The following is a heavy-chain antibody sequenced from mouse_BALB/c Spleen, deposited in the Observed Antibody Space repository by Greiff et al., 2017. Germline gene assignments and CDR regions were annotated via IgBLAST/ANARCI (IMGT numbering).Heavy chain of an antibody. CDR3: NAGYGSTSDY. Sequence: EVQLQQSGAELVRSGASVKMSCTASGFTITDYYMHWVKQRPEQGLEWIGWIDPENGATEYAPKFQGKATMTEDTSSNTAYLQLSSLTSEDTAVYYCNAGYGSTSDYWGQGTTLTVSA. D-gene: IGHD1-1*01. CDR1: GFTITDYY. CDR2: IDPENGAT. V-gene: IGHV14-4*02. J-gene: IGHJ2*01.